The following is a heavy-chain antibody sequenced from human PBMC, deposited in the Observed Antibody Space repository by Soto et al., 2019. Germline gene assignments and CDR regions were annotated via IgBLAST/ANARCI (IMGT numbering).Heavy chain of an antibody. Sequence: ASVKVSCKAPGYTFTSYGISWVRQAPGQGLEWMGWISAYNGNTNYAQKLQGRVTMTTDTSTSTAYMELRSLRSDDTAVYYCARGTGLLWFGEIQFYYGMDVWGQGTTVTVSS. CDR2: ISAYNGNT. CDR3: ARGTGLLWFGEIQFYYGMDV. V-gene: IGHV1-18*04. J-gene: IGHJ6*02. CDR1: GYTFTSYG. D-gene: IGHD3-10*01.